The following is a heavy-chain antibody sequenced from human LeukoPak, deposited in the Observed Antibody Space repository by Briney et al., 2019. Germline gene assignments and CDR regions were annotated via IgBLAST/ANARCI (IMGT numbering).Heavy chain of an antibody. CDR3: VKEGDPAMNDGLY. D-gene: IGHD5-18*01. CDR2: IKQDGSEK. Sequence: PSETLSLTCAVSGGSISSSNWWSWVRQAPGKGLEWVANIKQDGSEKYYVDSVKGRFTMSRDNAKNSVYLQMNSLRAEDTAVYYCVKEGDPAMNDGLYWGQGTLVTVSS. J-gene: IGHJ4*02. CDR1: GGSISSSNW. V-gene: IGHV3-7*01.